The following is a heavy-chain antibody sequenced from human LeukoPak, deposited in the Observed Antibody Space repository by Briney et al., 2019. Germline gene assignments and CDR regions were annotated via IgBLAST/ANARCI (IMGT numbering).Heavy chain of an antibody. CDR1: GFTFMSYW. V-gene: IGHV3-7*01. CDR2: IKQDGSEK. J-gene: IGHJ6*03. CDR3: ARGVYDILTGAYYYYYYMDV. Sequence: PGGSLRLSCAASGFTFMSYWMSWVRQAPGKGLEWVANIKQDGSEKYYVDSVKGRCTISRDNAKNSLYLQMNSLRAEDTAVYYCARGVYDILTGAYYYYYYMDVWGKGTTVTVSS. D-gene: IGHD3-9*01.